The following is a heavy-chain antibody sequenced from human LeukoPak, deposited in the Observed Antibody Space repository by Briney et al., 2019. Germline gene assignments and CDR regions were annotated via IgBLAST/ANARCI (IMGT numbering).Heavy chain of an antibody. CDR2: IYYTGNT. J-gene: IGHJ4*02. Sequence: PSETLSLTCTVSGGSISSYYWSWIRQPPGKGLEWIGSIYYTGNTYYNASLKSQVSISIDTSKNQFSLKLTSVTAADTAVYYCARQTGSGLFILPGGQGTLVTVSS. CDR1: GGSISSYY. V-gene: IGHV4-59*04. CDR3: ARQTGSGLFILP. D-gene: IGHD3/OR15-3a*01.